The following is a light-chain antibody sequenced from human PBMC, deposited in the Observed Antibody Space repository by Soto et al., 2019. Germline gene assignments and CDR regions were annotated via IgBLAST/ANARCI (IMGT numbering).Light chain of an antibody. CDR1: SSDVGGYNY. V-gene: IGLV2-14*03. CDR3: SSYSSNSTYV. CDR2: DVS. Sequence: QSALTQPASVSGSPGQSITISCTGTSSDVGGYNYVSWYQQHPGKAPKLMIYDVSNRPSGVSNRFSGSKSGNTASLTISAVQAEDEAAYYCSSYSSNSTYVFGTGTKLTVL. J-gene: IGLJ1*01.